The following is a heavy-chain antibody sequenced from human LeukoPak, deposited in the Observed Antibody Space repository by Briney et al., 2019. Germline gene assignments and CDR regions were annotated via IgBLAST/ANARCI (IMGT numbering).Heavy chain of an antibody. CDR3: ARVVGATVFDY. Sequence: SETLSLTCTVSGGSISSGFYYWSWIRQPAGKGLEWIGRIYTSGSTNYNPSLKSRVTISVDTSKNQFSLKLSSVTAADTAVYYCARVVGATVFDYWGQGTLVTVSS. V-gene: IGHV4-61*02. CDR1: GGSISSGFYY. J-gene: IGHJ4*02. CDR2: IYTSGST. D-gene: IGHD1-26*01.